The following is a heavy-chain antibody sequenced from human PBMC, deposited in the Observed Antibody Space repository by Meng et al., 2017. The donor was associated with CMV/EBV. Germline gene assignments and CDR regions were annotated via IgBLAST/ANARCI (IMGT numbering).Heavy chain of an antibody. J-gene: IGHJ4*02. CDR1: GGSISSSSYY. Sequence: SETLSLTCTVSGGSISSSSYYWSWIRQPPGKGLEWIGYIYYSGSTNYNPSPKSRVTISVDTSKNQFSLKLSSVTAADTAVYYCARGTEDYDFWLDYWGQGTLVTVSS. CDR3: ARGTEDYDFWLDY. D-gene: IGHD3-3*01. CDR2: IYYSGST. V-gene: IGHV4-61*01.